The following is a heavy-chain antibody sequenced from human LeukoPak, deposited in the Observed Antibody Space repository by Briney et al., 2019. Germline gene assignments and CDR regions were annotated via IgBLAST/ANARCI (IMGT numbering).Heavy chain of an antibody. V-gene: IGHV4-4*07. CDR1: GGSISSYY. CDR3: ARGNPGIAAGKDYYGMDV. CDR2: IYTSGST. J-gene: IGHJ6*02. Sequence: SETLSLTCTVSGGSISSYYWSWIRQPAGKGLEWIGRIYTSGSTNYNPSLKSRVTMSVDTSKNQFSLKLSSVTAADTAVYYCARGNPGIAAGKDYYGMDVWGQGTTVTVSS. D-gene: IGHD6-13*01.